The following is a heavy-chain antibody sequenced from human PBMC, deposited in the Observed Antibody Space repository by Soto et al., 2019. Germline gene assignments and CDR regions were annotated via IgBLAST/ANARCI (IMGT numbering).Heavy chain of an antibody. CDR3: ARLDGYDHYFDY. Sequence: GASVKVSWKASGYTFTSYAMHWVRQAPGQRLEWMGWINAGNGNTKYSQKFQGRVTITRDTSASTAYMELSSLRSEDTAVYYCARLDGYDHYFDYWGQGALVTVSS. J-gene: IGHJ4*02. V-gene: IGHV1-3*01. CDR1: GYTFTSYA. CDR2: INAGNGNT. D-gene: IGHD5-12*01.